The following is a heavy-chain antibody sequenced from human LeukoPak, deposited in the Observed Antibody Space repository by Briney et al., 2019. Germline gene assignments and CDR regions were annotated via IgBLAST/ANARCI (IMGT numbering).Heavy chain of an antibody. V-gene: IGHV3-74*01. CDR2: INSDGSST. J-gene: IGHJ4*02. Sequence: PGGSLRLSCAASGFTFSSYWMHWVRQAPGKGLVWVSRINSDGSSTTYADSVKGRFTISRDDARNTLYLQMNSLRAEDTAVYYCARAHATAMADYWGQGTLVTFSS. CDR3: ARAHATAMADY. D-gene: IGHD5-18*01. CDR1: GFTFSSYW.